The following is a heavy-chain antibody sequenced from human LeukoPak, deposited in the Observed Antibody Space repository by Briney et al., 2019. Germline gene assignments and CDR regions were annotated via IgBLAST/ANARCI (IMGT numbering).Heavy chain of an antibody. CDR1: GFTFTSYA. CDR3: ANSIVGATSYGY. J-gene: IGHJ4*02. CDR2: ISGTSGGT. D-gene: IGHD1-26*01. Sequence: GGSLRLSCAASGFTFTSYAMTWLRQAPGKGLGWVSTISGTSGGTYYADPVKGRFTISRDNSKNTLYLQMNSLRAEDTAVYYCANSIVGATSYGYWGQGTLVTVSS. V-gene: IGHV3-23*01.